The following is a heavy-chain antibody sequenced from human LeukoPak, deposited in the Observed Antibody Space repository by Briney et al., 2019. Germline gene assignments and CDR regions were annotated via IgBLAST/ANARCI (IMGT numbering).Heavy chain of an antibody. CDR1: GRSISSSSYY. D-gene: IGHD4-17*01. Sequence: PSGTLSLTCTVSGRSISSSSYYWGWIRQPPGKGLEWIGSLYYSGSTYYNPSLKSRVTISEDTSKNQFSLKLSSVTAADTAVYYCARNIYGDYIFDYWGQRTLVTVSS. J-gene: IGHJ4*02. V-gene: IGHV4-39*07. CDR3: ARNIYGDYIFDY. CDR2: LYYSGST.